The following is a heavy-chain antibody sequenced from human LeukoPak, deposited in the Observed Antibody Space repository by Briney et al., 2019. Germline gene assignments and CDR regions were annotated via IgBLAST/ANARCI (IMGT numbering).Heavy chain of an antibody. CDR2: ISGHSTNR. Sequence: ASVKVSCKASGYTFTSYAISWVRQAPGQGPEWMGWISGHSTNRKIAQKFQGRVTMTTDTSTSTATMELRSLRSDDTAVYYCARSYHIFHFYMDVWGEGTTVTVS. J-gene: IGHJ6*03. CDR1: GYTFTSYA. V-gene: IGHV1-18*01. D-gene: IGHD2-2*01. CDR3: ARSYHIFHFYMDV.